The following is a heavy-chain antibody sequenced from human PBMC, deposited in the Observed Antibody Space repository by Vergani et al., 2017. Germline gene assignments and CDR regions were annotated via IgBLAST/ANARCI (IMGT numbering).Heavy chain of an antibody. V-gene: IGHV4-38-2*02. CDR1: GYSIRSGYY. D-gene: IGHD3-22*01. J-gene: IGHJ5*02. CDR3: ARSTIWTSGDSSA. Sequence: QVQLQESGPGLVKPSESLSLTCTVPGYSIRSGYYWGWIRQPPGKGLEWIGSIYHSGRTYYNPSLKGRVTILVDTSKNQFSLNLTSVTAADTAVYYCARSTIWTSGDSSAWGQGTLVTVSS. CDR2: IYHSGRT.